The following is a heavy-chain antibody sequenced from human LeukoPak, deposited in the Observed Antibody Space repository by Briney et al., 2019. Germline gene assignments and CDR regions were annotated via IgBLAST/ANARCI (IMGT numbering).Heavy chain of an antibody. D-gene: IGHD4-17*01. CDR2: ISSSGSTI. Sequence: LSLTCTVSGGSISSSSYYWGWIRQPPGKGLEWVSYISSSGSTIYYADSVKGRFTISRDNAKNSLYLQMNSLRAEDTAVYYCARDDSGFDYWGQGTLVTVSS. J-gene: IGHJ4*02. CDR3: ARDDSGFDY. CDR1: GGSISSSSYY. V-gene: IGHV3-11*04.